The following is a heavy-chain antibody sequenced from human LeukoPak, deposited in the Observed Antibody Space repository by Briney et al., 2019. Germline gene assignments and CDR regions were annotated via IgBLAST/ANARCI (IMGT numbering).Heavy chain of an antibody. Sequence: GRSLRLSCAASGFTFSSYGMHWVRQAPGKGLEWVAVISYDGSNKYYADSVKGRFTISRDNSKNTLYLQMNSLRAEDTAVYYCAKPNSRDYYYYAMDVWGKGTTVTVSS. V-gene: IGHV3-30*18. D-gene: IGHD2-21*01. J-gene: IGHJ6*04. CDR1: GFTFSSYG. CDR2: ISYDGSNK. CDR3: AKPNSRDYYYYAMDV.